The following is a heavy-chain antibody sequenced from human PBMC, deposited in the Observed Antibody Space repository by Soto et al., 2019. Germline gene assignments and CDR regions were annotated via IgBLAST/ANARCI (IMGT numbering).Heavy chain of an antibody. CDR1: GYTFTSYG. D-gene: IGHD1-20*01. Sequence: SVKVSCKASGYTFTSYGISWVRQAPGQGLEWMGGISAIFGTANYAQKFQGRVTITADESTSTAYMELSSLRSEDTAVYYCARWYEGRDYWGQGTLVTVSS. CDR3: ARWYEGRDY. J-gene: IGHJ4*02. V-gene: IGHV1-69*13. CDR2: ISAIFGTA.